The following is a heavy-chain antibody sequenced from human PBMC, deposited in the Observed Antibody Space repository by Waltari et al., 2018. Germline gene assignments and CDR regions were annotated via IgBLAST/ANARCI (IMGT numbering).Heavy chain of an antibody. J-gene: IGHJ6*03. V-gene: IGHV4-34*01. CDR1: GGSFSGYY. CDR3: AREAVTINYYYYYMDV. CDR2: INHSGST. Sequence: QVQLQQWGAGLLKPSETLSLTCAVYGGSFSGYYWSWIRQPPGKGLEWIGEINHSGSTNSNPSLKSRVTISVDTSKNQFSLKLSSVTAADTAVYYCAREAVTINYYYYYMDVWGKGTTVTISS. D-gene: IGHD4-17*01.